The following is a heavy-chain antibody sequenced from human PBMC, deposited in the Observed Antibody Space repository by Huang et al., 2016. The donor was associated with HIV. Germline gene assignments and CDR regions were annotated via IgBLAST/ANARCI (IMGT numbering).Heavy chain of an antibody. D-gene: IGHD3-10*01. CDR1: GYIFLGYY. CDR2: INPNTGGT. Sequence: QVQLVQSGAEVKKPGASVKVSCKASGYIFLGYYLHWVRQAPGQGLEWMVVINPNTGGTIYAQNFEDRVIMTRDTSITTAYMDLSRLKSDDTAVYYCTREAVRGIIVNFDYWGQGTLVTVSS. V-gene: IGHV1-2*02. CDR3: TREAVRGIIVNFDY. J-gene: IGHJ4*02.